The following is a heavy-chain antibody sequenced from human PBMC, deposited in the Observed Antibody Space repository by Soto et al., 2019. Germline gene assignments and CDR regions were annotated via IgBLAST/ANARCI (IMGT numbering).Heavy chain of an antibody. CDR3: ARKYYDILTGYHFDY. J-gene: IGHJ4*02. CDR2: ISSSSSYT. V-gene: IGHV3-11*06. CDR1: GFTFSDYY. Sequence: GGSLRLSCAASGFTFSDYYMSWIRQAPGKGLEWVSYISSSSSYTNYADSVKGRFTISRDNAKNSLYLQMNSLRAEDTAVYYCARKYYDILTGYHFDYWGQGTLVTVSS. D-gene: IGHD3-9*01.